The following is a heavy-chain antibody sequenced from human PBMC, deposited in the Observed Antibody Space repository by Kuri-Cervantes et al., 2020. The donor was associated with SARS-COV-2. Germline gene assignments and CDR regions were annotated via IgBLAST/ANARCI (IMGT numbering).Heavy chain of an antibody. CDR2: IYYSGST. Sequence: GSLRLSCTVSGGSISSSSYYWGWIRQPPGKGLEWIGSIYYSGSTYYNPSLKSRVTISVDTSKNQFSLKLSSVTAADTAVYYCARDRVVPAATRPYYYYGMDVWGQGTTVTVSS. CDR1: GGSISSSSYY. CDR3: ARDRVVPAATRPYYYYGMDV. V-gene: IGHV4-39*07. D-gene: IGHD2-2*01. J-gene: IGHJ6*02.